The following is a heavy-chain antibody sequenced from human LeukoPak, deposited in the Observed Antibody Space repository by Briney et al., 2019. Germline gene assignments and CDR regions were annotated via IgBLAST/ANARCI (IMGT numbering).Heavy chain of an antibody. CDR3: ARGPAVTLFNY. D-gene: IGHD4-17*01. CDR1: GGSFSGYY. Sequence: SETLSLTCAVYGGSFSGYYWSWIRQPPGKGLEWIGEINHSGSTNYNPSLKGRVTISVDTSKNQFSLKLSSVTAADTAVYYCARGPAVTLFNYWGQGTLVTVSS. J-gene: IGHJ4*02. V-gene: IGHV4-34*01. CDR2: INHSGST.